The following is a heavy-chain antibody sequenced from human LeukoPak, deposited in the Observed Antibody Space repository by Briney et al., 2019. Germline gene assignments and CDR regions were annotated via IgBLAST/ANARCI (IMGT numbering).Heavy chain of an antibody. CDR2: ISSSSSYI. J-gene: IGHJ4*02. D-gene: IGHD3-3*01. CDR3: ARIVEWLSSDY. Sequence: PGGSLRLSCAASGFTFDDYAMHWVRQAPGKGLEWVSSISSSSSYIYYADSVKGRFTISRDNAKNSLYLQMNSLRAEDTAVYYCARIVEWLSSDYWGQGTLVTVSS. CDR1: GFTFDDYA. V-gene: IGHV3-21*01.